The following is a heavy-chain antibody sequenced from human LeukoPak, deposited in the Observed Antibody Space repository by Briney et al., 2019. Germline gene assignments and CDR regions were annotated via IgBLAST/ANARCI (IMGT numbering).Heavy chain of an antibody. D-gene: IGHD5-24*01. J-gene: IGHJ4*02. Sequence: GRSLRLSCAASGFTFDDYAMHWVRQAPGKGLEWVSGISWNSGSIGYADSVKGRFTISRDNAKNSLYLQMNSLRAEDMALYYCAKGSRGDGYNYDYFDYWGQGTLVTVSS. CDR3: AKGSRGDGYNYDYFDY. CDR2: ISWNSGSI. V-gene: IGHV3-9*03. CDR1: GFTFDDYA.